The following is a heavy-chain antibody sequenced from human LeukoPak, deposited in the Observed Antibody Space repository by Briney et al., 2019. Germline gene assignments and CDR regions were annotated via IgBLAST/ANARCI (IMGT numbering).Heavy chain of an antibody. J-gene: IGHJ4*02. Sequence: PSETLSLTCTVSGGTINSNGFYWGWIRQPPGKGLEWIATIFYNGGTFYNLSLKSRVTMSLDTSKNQFSLNLSSVTAADTAVYYCATWWGVRGVKSVYWGQGTLVTVTS. CDR3: ATWWGVRGVKSVY. D-gene: IGHD3-10*01. CDR2: IFYNGGT. V-gene: IGHV4-39*01. CDR1: GGTINSNGFY.